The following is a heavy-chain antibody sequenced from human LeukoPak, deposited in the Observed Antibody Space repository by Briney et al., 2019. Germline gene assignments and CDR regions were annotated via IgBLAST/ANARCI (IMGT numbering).Heavy chain of an antibody. D-gene: IGHD3-16*02. CDR2: INHSGST. CDR3: ARAGLGELSFDY. Sequence: SETLSLTCAVYGGSFSGYDWSWIRQPPGKGLEWIGEINHSGSTNYNPSLKSRGSISVATSKNQFSLKLSSATAADTAVYYCARAGLGELSFDYWGQRNLGTVSS. V-gene: IGHV4-34*01. J-gene: IGHJ4*02. CDR1: GGSFSGYD.